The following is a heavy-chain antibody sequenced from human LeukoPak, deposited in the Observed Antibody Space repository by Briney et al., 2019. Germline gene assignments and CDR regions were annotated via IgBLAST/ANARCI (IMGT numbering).Heavy chain of an antibody. D-gene: IGHD3-3*01. CDR3: ARTQYYDFWSGYYGVYAFDI. V-gene: IGHV1-8*03. CDR2: INPNSGNR. CDR1: GYTFTSLD. J-gene: IGHJ3*02. Sequence: GASVKVSCKTSGYTFTSLDINWVRQATGQGLEWMGWINPNSGNRGYAQQFQGRVTITRDTSIRTAYMELTNPRSEDTAVYYCARTQYYDFWSGYYGVYAFDIWGQGTMVTVSS.